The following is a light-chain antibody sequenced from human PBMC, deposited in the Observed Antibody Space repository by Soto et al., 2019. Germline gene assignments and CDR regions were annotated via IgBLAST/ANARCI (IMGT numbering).Light chain of an antibody. V-gene: IGKV3-20*01. Sequence: ETVLTQSPGTLSLSPGERATLSCRASESISSSYLAWYQQKPGQAPRLLIYGASSGATGIPDRFSGSGSGTDFTLTISRLEPEDFAVYYCQVYGSSLPVTFGGGT. CDR3: QVYGSSLPVT. J-gene: IGKJ4*01. CDR2: GAS. CDR1: ESISSSY.